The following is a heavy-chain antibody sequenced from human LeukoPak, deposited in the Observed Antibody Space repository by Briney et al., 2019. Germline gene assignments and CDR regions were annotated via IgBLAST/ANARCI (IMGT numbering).Heavy chain of an antibody. J-gene: IGHJ5*02. CDR3: ARHVQYYDSSGYFVLNWFDP. V-gene: IGHV4-39*01. CDR1: GGSISSSSYY. CDR2: IYYSGST. Sequence: PSETLSLTCTVSGGSISSSSYYWGWIRQPPGKGLEWIGSIYYSGSTYYNPSLKSRVTISVDTSKNQFSLKLSSVTAADTAVYYCARHVQYYDSSGYFVLNWFDPWGQGTLVTVSS. D-gene: IGHD3-22*01.